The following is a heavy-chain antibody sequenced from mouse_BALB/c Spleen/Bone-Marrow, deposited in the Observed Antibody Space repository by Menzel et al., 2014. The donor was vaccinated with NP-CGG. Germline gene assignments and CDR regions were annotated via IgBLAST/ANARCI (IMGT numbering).Heavy chain of an antibody. V-gene: IGHV2-9*02. J-gene: IGHJ1*01. CDR2: IWAGGST. CDR3: ARGGIYWYFDV. CDR1: GFSLTSYG. Sequence: QVQLQQSGPGLASPSQCLSITCTVSGFSLTSYGVHWVRQPPGKGLEWLGVIWAGGSTNYNSALMSRLSISKDNSKSQVFLKMNSLQTDDTAMYYCARGGIYWYFDVWGAGTTVTVSS.